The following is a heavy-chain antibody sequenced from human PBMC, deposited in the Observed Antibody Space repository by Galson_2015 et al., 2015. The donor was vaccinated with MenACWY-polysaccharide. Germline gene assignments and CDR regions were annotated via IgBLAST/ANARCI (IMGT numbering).Heavy chain of an antibody. CDR1: GYTFTSYG. CDR2: ISAYNGNI. V-gene: IGHV1-18*01. Sequence: SVKVSCKASGYTFTSYGINWIRQAPGQGLEWLGWISAYNGNINFAPSFQVRLTMTMDKSTSTAFMELRSLRSDDTAVYYCARGLPSGIAARPSWFDYWGQGTLVTVSS. J-gene: IGHJ5*01. CDR3: ARGLPSGIAARPSWFDY. D-gene: IGHD6-6*01.